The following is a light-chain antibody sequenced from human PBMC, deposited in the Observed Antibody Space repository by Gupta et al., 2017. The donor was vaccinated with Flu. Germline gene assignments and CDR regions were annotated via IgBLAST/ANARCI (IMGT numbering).Light chain of an antibody. J-gene: IGKJ2*01. CDR1: QSVNTY. Sequence: DIALPQSPATLSLSRGERAPLSCSASQSVNTYLAWYQKKPGQAPRLLIDAASNRTTGIPARSIGSGSGTDYITITSSLEHEDFSVYYWQERSNRPPYTFGQGTRLEIK. V-gene: IGKV3-11*01. CDR3: QERSNRPPYT. CDR2: AAS.